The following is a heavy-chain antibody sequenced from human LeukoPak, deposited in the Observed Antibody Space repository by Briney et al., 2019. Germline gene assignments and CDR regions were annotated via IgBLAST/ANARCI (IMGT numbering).Heavy chain of an antibody. V-gene: IGHV3-33*03. CDR3: ARVAVAATGAFDI. CDR2: IWYDGSNK. CDR1: GFTFSSYG. D-gene: IGHD6-19*01. Sequence: PGGSLRLSCAASGFTFSSYGMHWVRQAPGKGLEWVSLIWYDGSNKYYADSVKGRFTISRDNAKNSLFLQMNSLRAEDTAVYYCARVAVAATGAFDIWGQGTMVTVSS. J-gene: IGHJ3*02.